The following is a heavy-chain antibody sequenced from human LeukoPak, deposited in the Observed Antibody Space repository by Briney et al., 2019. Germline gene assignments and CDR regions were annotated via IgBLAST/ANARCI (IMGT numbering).Heavy chain of an antibody. Sequence: SETLSLTCTVSGGSISSGDYYWSWIRQPPGKGLEWIGYIYYSGSTYYNPSLKSRVTISVDTSKNQFSLKLSSVTAADTSVYYCARGAYNIGGGDYFGHWGQGTLVTVSS. CDR1: GGSISSGDYY. V-gene: IGHV4-30-4*01. CDR3: ARGAYNIGGGDYFGH. D-gene: IGHD1-26*01. CDR2: IYYSGST. J-gene: IGHJ4*02.